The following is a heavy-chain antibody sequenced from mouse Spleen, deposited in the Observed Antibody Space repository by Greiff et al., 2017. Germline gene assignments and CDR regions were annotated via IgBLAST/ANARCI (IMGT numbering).Heavy chain of an antibody. J-gene: IGHJ3*01. CDR2: IDPSDSYT. CDR3: ARGDDYDAWFAY. CDR1: GYTFTSYW. D-gene: IGHD2-4*01. Sequence: VQLQQPGAELVRPGTSVKLSCKASGYTFTSYWMHWVKQRPGQGLEWIGVIDPSDSYTNYNQKFKGKATLTVDTSSSTAYMQLSSLTSEDSAVYYCARGDDYDAWFAYWGQGTLVTVSA. V-gene: IGHV1-59*01.